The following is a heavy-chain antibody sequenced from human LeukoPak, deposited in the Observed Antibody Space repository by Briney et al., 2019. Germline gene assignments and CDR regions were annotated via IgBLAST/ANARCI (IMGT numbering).Heavy chain of an antibody. CDR3: ARGRGTVTSPYYYYGMDV. Sequence: PSETLSLTCTVSGGSISSAGYCWTWIRQHPGKGLEWIGEINHSGSTNYNPSLKSRVTISVDTSKNQFSLKLSSVTAADTAVYYCARGRGTVTSPYYYYGMDVWGQGTTVTVSS. D-gene: IGHD4-11*01. V-gene: IGHV4-34*01. J-gene: IGHJ6*02. CDR1: GGSISSAGYC. CDR2: INHSGST.